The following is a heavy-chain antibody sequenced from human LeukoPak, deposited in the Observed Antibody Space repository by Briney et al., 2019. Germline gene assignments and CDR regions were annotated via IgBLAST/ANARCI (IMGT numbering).Heavy chain of an antibody. CDR1: GYTFTGYY. CDR2: INPHSGGT. Sequence: GASVKVSCKASGYTFTGYYMHWVRQAPGEGLEWMGWINPHSGGTNFAQKFQGRVTMTRDTPISTAYMELGSLRSDDTAVYYCARGVGYDFWSGSGWFDPWGQGTLVTVSS. V-gene: IGHV1-2*02. CDR3: ARGVGYDFWSGSGWFDP. D-gene: IGHD3-3*01. J-gene: IGHJ5*02.